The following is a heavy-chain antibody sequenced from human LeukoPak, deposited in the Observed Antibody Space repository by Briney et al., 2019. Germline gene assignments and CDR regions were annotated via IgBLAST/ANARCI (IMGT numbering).Heavy chain of an antibody. Sequence: SETLSLTCTVSGGPISGSSYYWGWIRHPPGKGLEWIGCIYYSGSTYYNPSLKSRVTISVDTSKNQFSLKLSSVTAADTAVYYCARHHPVLFNSSEVPVQALTMIPSGGFDYWGQGTLVTVSS. CDR2: IYYSGST. CDR1: GGPISGSSYY. V-gene: IGHV4-39*01. CDR3: ARHHPVLFNSSEVPVQALTMIPSGGFDY. J-gene: IGHJ4*02. D-gene: IGHD3-22*01.